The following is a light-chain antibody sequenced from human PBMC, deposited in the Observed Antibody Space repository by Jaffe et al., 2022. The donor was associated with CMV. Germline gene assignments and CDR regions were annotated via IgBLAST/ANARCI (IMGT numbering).Light chain of an antibody. V-gene: IGKV1-39*01. CDR1: QSITSY. J-gene: IGKJ1*01. CDR2: AAS. Sequence: DIQMTQSPSSLSASVGDRVTITCRASQSITSYLNWYQMKPGKAPNLLIFAASSLQSGVPSRFSGSGSGTDFTLTISSLQPEDFATYYCQQSYETPWTFGQGTKVEIK. CDR3: QQSYETPWT.